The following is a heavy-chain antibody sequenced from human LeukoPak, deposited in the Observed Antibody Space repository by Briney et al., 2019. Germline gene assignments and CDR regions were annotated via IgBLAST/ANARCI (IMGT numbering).Heavy chain of an antibody. Sequence: GGSLRLSCAASGFTFSDYYMSWIRQAPGKGLEGVSYISTSGSTIYYADSVKGRFTISRDNAKNSLYLQMNSLRAEDTAVYYCARDRQYGSSGYYHYGMDVWGQGTTVTVSS. CDR1: GFTFSDYY. J-gene: IGHJ6*02. CDR2: ISTSGSTI. V-gene: IGHV3-11*04. D-gene: IGHD3-22*01. CDR3: ARDRQYGSSGYYHYGMDV.